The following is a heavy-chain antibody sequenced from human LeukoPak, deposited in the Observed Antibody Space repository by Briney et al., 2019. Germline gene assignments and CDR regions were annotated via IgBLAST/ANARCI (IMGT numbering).Heavy chain of an antibody. Sequence: PSETLSLTCTVSGGSISSYYWSWIRQPPGKGLEWIGYIYYSGSTNYNPSLKSRVTISVDTSKNQFSLKLSSVTAADTAVYYCAGMYYYDSSGYYQYYFVYWGQGTLVTVSS. J-gene: IGHJ4*02. CDR1: GGSISSYY. CDR2: IYYSGST. V-gene: IGHV4-59*08. D-gene: IGHD3-22*01. CDR3: AGMYYYDSSGYYQYYFVY.